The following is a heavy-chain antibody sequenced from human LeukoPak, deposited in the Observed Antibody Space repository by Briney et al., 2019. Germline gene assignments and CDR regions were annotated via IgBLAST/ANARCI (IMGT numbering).Heavy chain of an antibody. CDR2: IYHSGNI. Sequence: SETLSLTCAVSGYSISSGYYWGWIWQPPGKGLEWIGSIYHSGNIYYNPSLKSRVTISVDTSKNRISLKLSSVTATDTAVYYCARHYFWSGYYFDYWGQGTLVTVSS. J-gene: IGHJ4*02. D-gene: IGHD3-3*01. CDR1: GYSISSGYY. CDR3: ARHYFWSGYYFDY. V-gene: IGHV4-38-2*01.